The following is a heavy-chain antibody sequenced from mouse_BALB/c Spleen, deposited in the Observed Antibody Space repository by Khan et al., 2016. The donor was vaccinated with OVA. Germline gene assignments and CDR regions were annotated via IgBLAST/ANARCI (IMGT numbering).Heavy chain of an antibody. J-gene: IGHJ3*01. CDR3: ARPSYYGNPWFTY. CDR2: ISGTGIST. D-gene: IGHD2-10*01. V-gene: IGHV5-9*02. Sequence: EVELVESGGGLVKPGGSLSLSCAPSGFAFSSYDMSWVRQSPEKSLEWVATISGTGISTYYSDIVSGRFIISRDNARNTLYLQMSSLRSEDTALYYCARPSYYGNPWFTYWGQGTLFTGSA. CDR1: GFAFSSYD.